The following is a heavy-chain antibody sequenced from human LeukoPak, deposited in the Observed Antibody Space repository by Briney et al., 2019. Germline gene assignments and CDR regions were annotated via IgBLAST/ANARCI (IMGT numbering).Heavy chain of an antibody. Sequence: SETLSLTCTVSGGSISSYYWSWIRQPPGKGLECIGYIYFSGSTNYSPSLKSRVTISADTSKNQFSLKLTSVTAADTAVYYCARLRYSGYVKYYFDYWGQGTLVTVSS. D-gene: IGHD5-12*01. CDR2: IYFSGST. V-gene: IGHV4-59*01. J-gene: IGHJ4*02. CDR3: ARLRYSGYVKYYFDY. CDR1: GGSISSYY.